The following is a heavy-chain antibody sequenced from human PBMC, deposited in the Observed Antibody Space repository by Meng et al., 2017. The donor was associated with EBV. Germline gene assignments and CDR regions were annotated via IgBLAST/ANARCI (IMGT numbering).Heavy chain of an antibody. J-gene: IGHJ4*02. D-gene: IGHD3-10*01. Sequence: QCGCEVKEPGAWGKVSCRASGGTCRSDAVSWGRQAAGQGLEWMGGLIPMVGAPHYAQKFQGRVTIIADESTSTHSMELNSLRSEDTAMYYCASESGRGFTPDYWGQGTLVTVSS. CDR2: LIPMVGAP. V-gene: IGHV1-69*01. CDR3: ASESGRGFTPDY. CDR1: GGTCRSDA.